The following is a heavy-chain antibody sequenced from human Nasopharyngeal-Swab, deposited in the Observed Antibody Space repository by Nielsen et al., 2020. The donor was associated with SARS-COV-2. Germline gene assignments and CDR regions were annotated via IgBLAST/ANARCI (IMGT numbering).Heavy chain of an antibody. V-gene: IGHV4-38-2*01. Sequence: GSLRLSCAVSGYSISSGYYWDWIRQPPGKGLEWIGTMYPSGSTYYNPSVKSRVTISVDTSKNQFSLKLSSVTAADTAAYYCARRSYDISGRTFDYWGQGTLVTVSS. J-gene: IGHJ4*02. CDR2: MYPSGST. D-gene: IGHD3-22*01. CDR3: ARRSYDISGRTFDY. CDR1: GYSISSGYY.